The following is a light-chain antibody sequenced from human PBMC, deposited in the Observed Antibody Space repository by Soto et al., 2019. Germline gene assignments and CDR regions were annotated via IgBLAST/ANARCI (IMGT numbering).Light chain of an antibody. CDR2: GAS. CDR3: QQYNNWPLT. J-gene: IGKJ4*01. V-gene: IGKV3-15*01. CDR1: QTVNSN. Sequence: EIVMTQSPATLSVSPGERATLSCRASQTVNSNLAWYQQKPGQAPSLLIYGASTRATGIPARFSGSGSGTEFTLTISSLQSEDFAVYYCQQYNNWPLTFGGGTKVDIK.